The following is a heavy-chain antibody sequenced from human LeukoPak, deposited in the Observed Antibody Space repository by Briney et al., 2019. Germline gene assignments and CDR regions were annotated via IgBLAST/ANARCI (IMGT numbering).Heavy chain of an antibody. CDR3: AKDVHRSSWYYYFDY. Sequence: GGSLRLSCAASGFTVGNNYMNWVRQAPGKGLEWVSLIFSHGETSYADSVKGRFTISRDNSKNTLYLQMNGLRVEDTAVYYCAKDVHRSSWYYYFDYWGQGTLVTASS. V-gene: IGHV3-66*01. CDR2: IFSHGET. D-gene: IGHD6-13*01. J-gene: IGHJ4*02. CDR1: GFTVGNNY.